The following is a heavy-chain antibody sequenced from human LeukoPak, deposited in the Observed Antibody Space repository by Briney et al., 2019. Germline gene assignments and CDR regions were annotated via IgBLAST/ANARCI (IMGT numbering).Heavy chain of an antibody. J-gene: IGHJ4*02. Sequence: PSETLSLTCTVSGGSISSYYWSWIRQPPGKGLEWIGYIHYSGSTNYNPSLKSRVTISVDTSKNHFSLKLSSVTAADTAVYFCARPFYDPNVYFDYWGQGTLVTVSS. V-gene: IGHV4-59*08. CDR3: ARPFYDPNVYFDY. CDR1: GGSISSYY. D-gene: IGHD2/OR15-2a*01. CDR2: IHYSGST.